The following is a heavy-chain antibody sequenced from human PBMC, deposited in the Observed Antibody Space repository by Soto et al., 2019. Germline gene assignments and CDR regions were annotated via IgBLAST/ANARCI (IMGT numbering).Heavy chain of an antibody. J-gene: IGHJ6*03. Sequence: ASVKVSCKASGYTFTSYDINWVRQATGQGLEWMGWMNPNSGNTGYAQKFQGRVTMTRNTSISTAYMELSSLRSEDTAVYYCARAGSGSYSGPDYYYYYMDVWGKGTTATVSS. CDR2: MNPNSGNT. CDR1: GYTFTSYD. V-gene: IGHV1-8*01. CDR3: ARAGSGSYSGPDYYYYYMDV. D-gene: IGHD3-10*01.